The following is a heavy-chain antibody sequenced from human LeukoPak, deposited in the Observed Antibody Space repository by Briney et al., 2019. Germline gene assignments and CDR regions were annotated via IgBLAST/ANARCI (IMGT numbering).Heavy chain of an antibody. V-gene: IGHV4-59*11. CDR3: ARDDSSGYSTLGY. CDR2: IYYSGST. D-gene: IGHD3-22*01. CDR1: GGSISSHY. Sequence: SETLCLTCTVSGGSISSHYWSWIRQPPGKGLEWIGDIYYSGSTNYNPSLKSRVTISLDTSKNQFSLRLSSVTAAATAVYYCARDDSSGYSTLGYWGQGTLVTVSS. J-gene: IGHJ4*02.